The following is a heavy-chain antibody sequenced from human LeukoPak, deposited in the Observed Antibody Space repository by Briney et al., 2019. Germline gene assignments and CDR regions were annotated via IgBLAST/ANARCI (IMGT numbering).Heavy chain of an antibody. V-gene: IGHV3-21*01. J-gene: IGHJ3*02. D-gene: IGHD6-19*01. CDR2: ISSSSSYI. CDR3: ARVKAKGIAVANAFDI. CDR1: GFTFSSYN. Sequence: GGSLRLSCAASGFTFSSYNMNWVRQAPGKGLEWVSSISSSSSYIYYTDSVKGRFTISRDNANNSLYLQMNSLRAEDTAVYYCARVKAKGIAVANAFDIWGQGTMVTVSS.